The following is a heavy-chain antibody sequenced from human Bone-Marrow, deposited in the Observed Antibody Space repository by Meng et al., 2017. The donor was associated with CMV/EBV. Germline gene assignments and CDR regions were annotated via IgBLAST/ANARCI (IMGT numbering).Heavy chain of an antibody. D-gene: IGHD2-2*01. J-gene: IGHJ6*01. Sequence: SETLSLTCTVSGGSISSSSYYWGWIRQPPGKGLEWIGSIYYSGSTYYNPSLKSRVTISVDTSKNQFSLKLSSVTAADTAVYYCASPRYCSSTSCPYYYGMDVWGQGTTVTVYS. CDR2: IYYSGST. CDR1: GGSISSSSYY. CDR3: ASPRYCSSTSCPYYYGMDV. V-gene: IGHV4-39*01.